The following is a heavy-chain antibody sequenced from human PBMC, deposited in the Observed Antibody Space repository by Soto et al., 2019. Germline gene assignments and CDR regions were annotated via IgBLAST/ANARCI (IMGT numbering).Heavy chain of an antibody. J-gene: IGHJ4*02. CDR2: IYYSGST. D-gene: IGHD3-10*01. V-gene: IGHV4-59*08. CDR3: ARGVYYYGSGSYYSESFDY. Sequence: SETLSLTCTVSGGSISSYYWSWIRQPPGKGLEWIGYIYYSGSTNYNPSLKSRVTISVDTSKNQFSLKLSSVTAADTAVYYCARGVYYYGSGSYYSESFDYWGQGTLVTVSS. CDR1: GGSISSYY.